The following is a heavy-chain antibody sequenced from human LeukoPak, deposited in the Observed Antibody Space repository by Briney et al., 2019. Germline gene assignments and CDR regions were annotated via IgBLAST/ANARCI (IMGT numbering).Heavy chain of an antibody. V-gene: IGHV3-20*04. CDR3: ARGSQSYYFDY. CDR2: INWNGGST. J-gene: IGHJ4*02. Sequence: GGSLRLYCAASGFTFDDYGMSWVRQAPGKGLEWVSGINWNGGSTAYADSVKGRFTISRDNAKNSLYLEMNSLRAEDTALYYCARGSQSYYFDYWGQGTLVTVSS. CDR1: GFTFDDYG.